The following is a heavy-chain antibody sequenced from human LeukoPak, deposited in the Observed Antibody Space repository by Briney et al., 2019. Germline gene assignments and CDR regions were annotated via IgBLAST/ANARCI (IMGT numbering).Heavy chain of an antibody. J-gene: IGHJ4*02. CDR2: IWYDGSNK. V-gene: IGHV3-33*01. D-gene: IGHD4-23*01. Sequence: GGSLRLSCAASGFTFSSYGMHWVRQAPGKGLEWVAVIWYDGSNKYYADSVKGRFTISRDNSKNTLYLQMNSLRAEDTAVYYCARDLGYGGNSANFDYWGQGTLVTVSS. CDR1: GFTFSSYG. CDR3: ARDLGYGGNSANFDY.